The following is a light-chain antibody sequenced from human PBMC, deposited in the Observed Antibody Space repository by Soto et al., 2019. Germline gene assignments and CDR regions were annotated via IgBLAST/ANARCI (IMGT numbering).Light chain of an antibody. CDR2: GAS. V-gene: IGKV3-20*01. CDR1: QSVSSNF. J-gene: IGKJ2*01. Sequence: EIVLTQSPGTLSLSPGERVTLSCRASQSVSSNFLAWYQQKPGQAPRLLIYGASSRATGIPDRFSGSGSGTDFTLTISGLEPEAFAVYFCQQYGSSPYTFGRGTKLEIK. CDR3: QQYGSSPYT.